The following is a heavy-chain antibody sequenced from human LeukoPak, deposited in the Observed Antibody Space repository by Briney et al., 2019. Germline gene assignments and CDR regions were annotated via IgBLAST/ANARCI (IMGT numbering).Heavy chain of an antibody. CDR3: ASSDVIHSGYAFGIDY. CDR2: IIPIFGTA. D-gene: IGHD5-12*01. V-gene: IGHV1-69*13. Sequence: SVKVSCKASGYTFTNYGITWVRQAPGQGLEWMGGIIPIFGTANYAQKFQGRVTITADESTSTAYMELSSLRSEDTAVYYCASSDVIHSGYAFGIDYWGQGTLVTVSS. J-gene: IGHJ4*02. CDR1: GYTFTNYG.